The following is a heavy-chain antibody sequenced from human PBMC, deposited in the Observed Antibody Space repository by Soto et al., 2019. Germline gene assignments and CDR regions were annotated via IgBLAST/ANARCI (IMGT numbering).Heavy chain of an antibody. CDR3: ARGTTAKMAYYGMDV. Sequence: QVQLVESGGGVVQPGRSLRLSCAASGFTFSSYAIYWVRQAPGKGLEWVAVISYDGSNKYYADSVKGRFTISRDNSKNTLCLQMNSLRTEDTAVYYCARGTTAKMAYYGMDVWGQGTTVTVSS. J-gene: IGHJ6*02. CDR1: GFTFSSYA. CDR2: ISYDGSNK. V-gene: IGHV3-30-3*01. D-gene: IGHD4-17*01.